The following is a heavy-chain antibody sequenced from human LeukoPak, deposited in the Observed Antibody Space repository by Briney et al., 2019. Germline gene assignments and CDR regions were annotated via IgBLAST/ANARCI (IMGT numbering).Heavy chain of an antibody. CDR2: ISSSSSYI. CDR3: ARDRYSYGGEFDP. D-gene: IGHD5-18*01. CDR1: GFTFSAYS. Sequence: GGSLRLSCAASGFTFSAYSMNWVRQAPGKGLEWVSSISSSSSYIYYADSVKGRFTISRDNAKNSLYLQMNSLRAEDTAVYYCARDRYSYGGEFDPWGQGTLVTVSS. J-gene: IGHJ5*02. V-gene: IGHV3-21*01.